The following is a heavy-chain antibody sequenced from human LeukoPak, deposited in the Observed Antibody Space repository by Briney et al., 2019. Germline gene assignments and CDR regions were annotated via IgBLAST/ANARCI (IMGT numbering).Heavy chain of an antibody. J-gene: IGHJ3*02. V-gene: IGHV3-30*18. Sequence: GRPLRLSCEASGFTFSTHGMHWVRQAPGKGLEWVAVISYSGSSKECADSVKGRFTISRDNSKSTLYLQMNSLRAEDTAVYYCAKDSGSNTFDNWGQGTLVTVAS. CDR2: ISYSGSSK. CDR3: AKDSGSNTFDN. CDR1: GFTFSTHG. D-gene: IGHD3-10*01.